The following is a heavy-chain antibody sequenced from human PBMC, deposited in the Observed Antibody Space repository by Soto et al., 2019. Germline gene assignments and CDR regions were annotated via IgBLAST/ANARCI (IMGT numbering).Heavy chain of an antibody. J-gene: IGHJ6*02. D-gene: IGHD6-13*01. CDR1: GDVKSRYY. CDR2: IYYSGST. CDR3: ARDRGSYTSSWFGMDA. V-gene: IGHV4-59*01. Sequence: QVQLRESGPGLVKPSETVSLTCSVSGDVKSRYYWSWIRQPPGKGLEWIANIYYSGSTKYNPSRESRVTISIDTSKNQFSLRLTSVTAADTAVYYCARDRGSYTSSWFGMDAWGQGTTVSVSS.